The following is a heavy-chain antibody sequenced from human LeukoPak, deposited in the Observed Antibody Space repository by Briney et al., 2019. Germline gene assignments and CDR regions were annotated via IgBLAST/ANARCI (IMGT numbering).Heavy chain of an antibody. CDR1: GFTFGKYW. J-gene: IGHJ4*02. Sequence: QPGGSLRLSCAASGFTFGKYWMGWVRQAPGKGLEWVANTKPDGSAEYYADSVRGRFTTSRDNANNFLCLQMNSLRAEDTAVYYCARGFIPEDFNAFDYWGQGTLVTVSS. CDR3: ARGFIPEDFNAFDY. V-gene: IGHV3-7*01. D-gene: IGHD2-8*01. CDR2: TKPDGSAE.